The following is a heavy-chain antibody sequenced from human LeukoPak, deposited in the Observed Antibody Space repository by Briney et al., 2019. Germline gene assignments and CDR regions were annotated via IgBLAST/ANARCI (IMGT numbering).Heavy chain of an antibody. CDR1: GFAFSGNW. Sequence: GGSLRLSCAASGFAFSGNWMNWVRQAPGKGLVWVSRINGDGSSTSYADSVKGRFTISRDNARNTLYLQMNSLRAEDTAVYYCASLGGITVTGPYDFDYWGQGTVVTVSS. J-gene: IGHJ4*02. D-gene: IGHD1-20*01. V-gene: IGHV3-74*01. CDR2: INGDGSST. CDR3: ASLGGITVTGPYDFDY.